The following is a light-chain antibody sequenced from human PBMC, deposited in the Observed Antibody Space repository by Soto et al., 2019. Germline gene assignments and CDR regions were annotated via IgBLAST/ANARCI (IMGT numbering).Light chain of an antibody. CDR2: EVS. V-gene: IGLV2-8*01. CDR1: NSDIGNGYDS. Sequence: QSALTQPASVSGSPGQSITISCTGSNSDIGNGYDSVSWYQQHPNKAPKLMIYEVSKRPSGVPDRFSGSKSGNTASLTVSGLQAEDEADYYCSSYAGSNNFVVFGGGTQLTVL. CDR3: SSYAGSNNFVV. J-gene: IGLJ2*01.